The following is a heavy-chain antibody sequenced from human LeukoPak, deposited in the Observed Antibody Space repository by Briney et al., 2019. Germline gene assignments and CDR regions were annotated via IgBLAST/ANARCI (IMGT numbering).Heavy chain of an antibody. CDR3: AKDFRGDSHYYYYMDV. V-gene: IGHV3-23*01. CDR1: GFTFSSYA. CDR2: ISGSGGST. D-gene: IGHD3-10*01. J-gene: IGHJ6*03. Sequence: GGSLRLSCAASGFTFSSYAMSWVRQAPGKGLEWVSAISGSGGSTYYADSVKGRFTISRDNSKNTLYLQMNSLRAEDTAVYYCAKDFRGDSHYYYYMDVWGKGTTVTVSS.